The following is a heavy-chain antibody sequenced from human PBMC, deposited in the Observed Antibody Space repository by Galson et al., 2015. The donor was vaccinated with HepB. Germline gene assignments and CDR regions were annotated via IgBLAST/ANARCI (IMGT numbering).Heavy chain of an antibody. J-gene: IGHJ4*02. CDR1: GGTFSSYT. CDR3: ARERGTVDTAMVGGLFDY. D-gene: IGHD5-18*01. V-gene: IGHV1-69*04. CDR2: IIPILGIA. Sequence: SVKVSCKASGGTFSSYTISWVRQAPGQGLEWMGRIIPILGIANYAQKFQGRVTITADKSTSTAYMELSSLRSEDTAVYYCARERGTVDTAMVGGLFDYWGQGTLVTVSS.